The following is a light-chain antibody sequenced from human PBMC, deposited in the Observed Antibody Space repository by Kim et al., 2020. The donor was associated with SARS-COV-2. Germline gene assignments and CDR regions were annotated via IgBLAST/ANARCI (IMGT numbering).Light chain of an antibody. CDR2: DVT. CDR3: TSYTTSTTVV. Sequence: GQAITISGTGTSSDIGGYNYVSWYQQSPGKTPKLILYDVTNRASGVSNRFSGSKSGNTASLAISGLQAEDEGDYYCTSYTTSTTVVFGTGTKVTVL. J-gene: IGLJ1*01. CDR1: SSDIGGYNY. V-gene: IGLV2-14*04.